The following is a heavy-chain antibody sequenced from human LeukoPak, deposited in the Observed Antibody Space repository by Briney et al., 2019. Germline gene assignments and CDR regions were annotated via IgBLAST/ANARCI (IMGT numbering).Heavy chain of an antibody. CDR1: GGSISSYY. CDR2: IYYSGST. J-gene: IGHJ6*02. D-gene: IGHD3-22*01. V-gene: IGHV4-59*01. Sequence: SETLSLTCTVSGGSISSYYWSWIRQPPGKGLEWIGYIYYSGSTNYNPSLKSRVTISVDTSKNQFSLKLSSVTAADTAVYYCARVPYYYDSSGYYSDPYYYYGMDIWGQGTTVTVSS. CDR3: ARVPYYYDSSGYYSDPYYYYGMDI.